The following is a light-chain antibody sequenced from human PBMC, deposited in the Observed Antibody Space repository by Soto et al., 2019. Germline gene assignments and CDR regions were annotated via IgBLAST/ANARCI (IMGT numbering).Light chain of an antibody. CDR3: QQSYTTPPT. V-gene: IGKV1-39*01. Sequence: DIQMTQSPSSLSASVGDRVTITCRASESISIYLNWYQQKPGKAPGLLIYSASRLQSGVPPRFSGSGSGTDFTLTIRGLQPEDLATYFCQQSYTTPPTFGQGTKLEIK. CDR2: SAS. J-gene: IGKJ1*01. CDR1: ESISIY.